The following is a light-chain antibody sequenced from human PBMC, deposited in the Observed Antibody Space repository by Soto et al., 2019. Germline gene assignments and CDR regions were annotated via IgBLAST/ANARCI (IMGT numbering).Light chain of an antibody. Sequence: DIQMTQSPSSLSASVGGRVTITCRASQTISTYLNWYQQKPGKAPKLLIYAASSLQSGVPSRFSGSGSGTDFTLTISSLQPEDFATYYCQQSLSIPYTFGQGTKLEIK. CDR2: AAS. V-gene: IGKV1-39*01. J-gene: IGKJ2*01. CDR3: QQSLSIPYT. CDR1: QTISTY.